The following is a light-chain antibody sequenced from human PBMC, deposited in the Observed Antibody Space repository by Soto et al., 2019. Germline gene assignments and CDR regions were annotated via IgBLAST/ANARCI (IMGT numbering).Light chain of an antibody. CDR3: ASWDDRLGAVI. J-gene: IGLJ2*01. V-gene: IGLV1-47*02. CDR2: SNN. Sequence: QPVLTQPPSASGTPGQKVFISCSGSSSNIGGTNYAYWYQQLPGAAPKLLMHSNNLRPSGVPERISGSKFGTAASLASSGLRSEDEAGYYCASWDDRLGAVIFGGGTKLTVL. CDR1: SSNIGGTNY.